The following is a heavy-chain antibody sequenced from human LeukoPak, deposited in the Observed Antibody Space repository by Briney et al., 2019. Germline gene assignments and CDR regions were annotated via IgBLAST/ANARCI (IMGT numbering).Heavy chain of an antibody. CDR1: GFTFSSYE. D-gene: IGHD6-19*01. CDR2: ISSSGRTT. Sequence: GGSLRLSCAASGFTFSSYEMNWVRQAPGKGLEWVSYISSSGRTTYYADSVKGRFTISRDNAKNSLYLQMNSLRAEDTAVYYCARDDRRGAVAGTSYFQHWGQGTLATVSS. J-gene: IGHJ1*01. CDR3: ARDDRRGAVAGTSYFQH. V-gene: IGHV3-48*03.